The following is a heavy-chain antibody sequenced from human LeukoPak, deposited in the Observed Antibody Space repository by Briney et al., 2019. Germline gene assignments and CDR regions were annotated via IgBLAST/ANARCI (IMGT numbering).Heavy chain of an antibody. V-gene: IGHV3-11*01. Sequence: PGGSLRLSCAASGFTFSDYYMSWIRQAPGKGLEWVSYISGSSSTLSYADSVKGRFTISRDNAKNSLFLQMNSLRAEDTAVYYCVRDVTGWPNWFDSWGQGTLVTVSS. CDR3: VRDVTGWPNWFDS. J-gene: IGHJ5*01. CDR1: GFTFSDYY. D-gene: IGHD2-21*02. CDR2: ISGSSSTL.